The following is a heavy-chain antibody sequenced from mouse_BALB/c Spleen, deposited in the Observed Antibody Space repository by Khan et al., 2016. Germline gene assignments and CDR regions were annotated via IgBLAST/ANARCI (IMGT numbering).Heavy chain of an antibody. CDR1: GFDFSRYW. Sequence: EVKLLESGGGLVQPGGSLKLSCAASGFDFSRYWMSWVRQAPGKGLEWIGEINPDSSTINYTPSLKDKFIISRDNAKNTLYLQMNKVRSEDTDLCYCSSTFWYFDVWGAGTTVTVSS. CDR2: INPDSSTI. J-gene: IGHJ1*01. CDR3: SSTFWYFDV. V-gene: IGHV4-1*02.